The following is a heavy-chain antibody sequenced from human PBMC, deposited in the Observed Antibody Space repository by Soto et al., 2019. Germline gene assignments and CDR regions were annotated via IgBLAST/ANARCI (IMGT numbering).Heavy chain of an antibody. D-gene: IGHD2-2*01. Sequence: QVQLVESGGGLAKPGGSLRLSCEASGFTFGDDYMSWLRQAPGRGLEWISYISGSGSTIYYADSVKGRFTISRDNSKNSRYLEMNSLRAQDTAVYYCTRWVSVTSCAPWGQGTRVTVP. CDR3: TRWVSVTSCAP. J-gene: IGHJ5*02. CDR1: GFTFGDDY. V-gene: IGHV3-11*01. CDR2: ISGSGSTI.